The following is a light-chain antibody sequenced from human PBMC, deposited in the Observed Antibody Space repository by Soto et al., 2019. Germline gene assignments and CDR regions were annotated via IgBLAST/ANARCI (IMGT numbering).Light chain of an antibody. Sequence: EILMTQSPATLSVSPGERATLSCRASQSVSSNLAWYQQKPGQAPRLLVYGASTRATGIPARFSGSGSGTQFTLTISSLQSEDFAVYYCQQHNNWPLTFGGGIKVEIK. CDR3: QQHNNWPLT. CDR2: GAS. J-gene: IGKJ4*01. V-gene: IGKV3-15*01. CDR1: QSVSSN.